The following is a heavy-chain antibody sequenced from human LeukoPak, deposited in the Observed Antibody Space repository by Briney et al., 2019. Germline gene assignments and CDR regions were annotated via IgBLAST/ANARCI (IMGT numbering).Heavy chain of an antibody. V-gene: IGHV3-30*02. CDR2: IRYDGSNK. J-gene: IGHJ4*02. CDR3: AKDSAVTTTFDY. Sequence: GGSLRLSCAASGFTFSSYGMHWVRQAPGKGLEWVAFIRYDGSNKYYADSVKGRFTISRDNSKNTLYLQMNSLRAEDTAVYYSAKDSAVTTTFDYWGQGTLVTVSS. CDR1: GFTFSSYG. D-gene: IGHD4-11*01.